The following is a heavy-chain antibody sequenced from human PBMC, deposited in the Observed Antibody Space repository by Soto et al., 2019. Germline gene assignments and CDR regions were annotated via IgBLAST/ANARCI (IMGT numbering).Heavy chain of an antibody. Sequence: GGSLRLSCVASGFTFSKYWMTWVRQAPGKGLEWVAHIKRDGSEKNYVDSVKGRFTISRDNAKNPLYLQMNSLRAEDTAVYYCARERSHDSGGYYYVDWFDPWGQGTLVTVSS. CDR3: ARERSHDSGGYYYVDWFDP. D-gene: IGHD3-22*01. CDR1: GFTFSKYW. V-gene: IGHV3-7*03. CDR2: IKRDGSEK. J-gene: IGHJ5*02.